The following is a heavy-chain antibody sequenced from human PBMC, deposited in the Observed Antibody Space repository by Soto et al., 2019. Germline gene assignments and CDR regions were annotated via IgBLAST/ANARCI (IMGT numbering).Heavy chain of an antibody. CDR1: GFTFSSYG. V-gene: IGHV3-30*18. D-gene: IGHD1-26*01. CDR2: ISYDGSNK. J-gene: IGHJ4*02. CDR3: AKDGSIVGANYFDY. Sequence: GGSLRLSCAASGFTFSSYGMHWVRQAPGKGLEWVAVISYDGSNKYYADSVKGRFTISRDNSKNTLYLQMNSLRAEDTAVYYCAKDGSIVGANYFDYWGQGTLVTVSS.